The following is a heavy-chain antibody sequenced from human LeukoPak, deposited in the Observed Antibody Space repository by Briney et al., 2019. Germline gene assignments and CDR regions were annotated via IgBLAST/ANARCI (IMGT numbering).Heavy chain of an antibody. CDR2: IYYTGST. V-gene: IGHV4-59*01. D-gene: IGHD6-19*01. CDR3: AREQWLVPHYFDY. Sequence: SETLSLTCTVSGGSISNYYWSWIRQPPGKGLEWIGYIYYTGSTNYIPSLKSRVTISVDTSKNQFSLKLTSVTAADTAVYYCAREQWLVPHYFDYWGQGTLVTVSS. CDR1: GGSISNYY. J-gene: IGHJ4*02.